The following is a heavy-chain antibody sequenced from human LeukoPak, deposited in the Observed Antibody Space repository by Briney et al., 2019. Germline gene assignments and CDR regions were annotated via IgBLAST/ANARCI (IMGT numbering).Heavy chain of an antibody. CDR2: LYPGDSDT. V-gene: IGHV5-51*01. CDR3: ARQGSTVTTPDY. D-gene: IGHD4-17*01. J-gene: IGHJ4*02. Sequence: GESLKISCKGSGYSFTNYWIGWVRQMPGKGLEWMGILYPGDSDTRYSPSFQGQVTMSADKSISTAYLQWSSLKASDTAMYFCARQGSTVTTPDYWGQGTLVTVSS. CDR1: GYSFTNYW.